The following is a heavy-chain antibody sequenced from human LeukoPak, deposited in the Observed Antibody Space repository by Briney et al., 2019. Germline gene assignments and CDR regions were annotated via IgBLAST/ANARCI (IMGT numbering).Heavy chain of an antibody. V-gene: IGHV3-11*01. D-gene: IGHD2-2*01. CDR1: GFTFSDYF. CDR3: TRDRLPYCSGTSCMMVNYYGVDV. J-gene: IGHJ6*02. Sequence: GGSLRLSCTASGFTFSDYFMSWIRQAPGKGLEWISQISRSGTTIYYADSVRGRFTISRDNAKNSLYLQMSSLRAEDTAVYFCTRDRLPYCSGTSCMMVNYYGVDVWGQGTTVTVSS. CDR2: ISRSGTTI.